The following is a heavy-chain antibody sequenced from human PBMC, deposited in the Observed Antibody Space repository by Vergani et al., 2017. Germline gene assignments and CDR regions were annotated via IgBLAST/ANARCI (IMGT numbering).Heavy chain of an antibody. CDR3: ARDGGNYYDSSGYYYESPWFDP. CDR2: IYHSGST. D-gene: IGHD3-22*01. J-gene: IGHJ5*02. Sequence: QVQLQESGPGLVKPSQTLSLTCTVSGGSISSGGYYWSWIRQHPGKGLEWIGSIYHSGSTYYNPSLKSRVTISVDTSKNQFSLKLSSVTAADTAVYYCARDGGNYYDSSGYYYESPWFDPWGQGTLVTVSS. V-gene: IGHV4-39*07. CDR1: GGSISSGGYY.